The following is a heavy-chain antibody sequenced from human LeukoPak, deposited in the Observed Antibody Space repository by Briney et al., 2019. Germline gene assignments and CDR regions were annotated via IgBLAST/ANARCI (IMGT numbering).Heavy chain of an antibody. Sequence: QPGRSLRLSCAASGFTFSSYAMHWVRQAPGKGLEWVAVISYDGSNKYYADSVKGRFTISRDNSKNTLYLQMNSLRAEDTAVYYCARERVPERHYYYYGMDVWGQGTTVTVSS. CDR1: GFTFSSYA. CDR2: ISYDGSNK. D-gene: IGHD2-2*01. J-gene: IGHJ6*02. CDR3: ARERVPERHYYYYGMDV. V-gene: IGHV3-30-3*01.